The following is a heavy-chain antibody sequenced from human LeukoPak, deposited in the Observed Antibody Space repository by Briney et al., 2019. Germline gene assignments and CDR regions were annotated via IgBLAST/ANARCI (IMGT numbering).Heavy chain of an antibody. CDR1: GFTFSGYS. V-gene: IGHV3-21*01. Sequence: PGGSLRLSCAASGFTFSGYSMNWVRQAPGKGLEWVSSTGSRSTSIYYADSVKGRFTIPRDNAKNSLYLQMNSLRAEDTALYYCARGREEAFDIWGQGTMVTVSS. CDR3: ARGREEAFDI. J-gene: IGHJ3*02. CDR2: TGSRSTSI.